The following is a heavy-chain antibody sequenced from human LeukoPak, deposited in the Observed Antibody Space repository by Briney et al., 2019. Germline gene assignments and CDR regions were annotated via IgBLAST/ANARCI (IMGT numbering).Heavy chain of an antibody. Sequence: SETLSLTCTVSGGCISSYYWSWIRQPPGKGLEWIGYIYYSGSTNYNPSLKSRVTISVDTSKNQFSLKLSSVTAADTAVYYCARGGWPFFDYWGQGTLVTVSS. CDR3: ARGGWPFFDY. J-gene: IGHJ4*02. CDR1: GGCISSYY. CDR2: IYYSGST. V-gene: IGHV4-59*01.